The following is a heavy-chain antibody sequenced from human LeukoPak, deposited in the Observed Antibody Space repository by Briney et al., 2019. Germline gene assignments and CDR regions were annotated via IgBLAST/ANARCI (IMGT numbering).Heavy chain of an antibody. D-gene: IGHD1-26*01. CDR3: ARPLQGIVGATGFDY. Sequence: GESLKISCQGSEYSFATYWIAWLRQMPGKGLEWMGIIYPSDSNTRYSPSFQGQVTISADKSIKTAYLQWSSLKASDTAMYYCARPLQGIVGATGFDYWGQGTLVTVSS. CDR1: EYSFATYW. CDR2: IYPSDSNT. J-gene: IGHJ4*02. V-gene: IGHV5-51*01.